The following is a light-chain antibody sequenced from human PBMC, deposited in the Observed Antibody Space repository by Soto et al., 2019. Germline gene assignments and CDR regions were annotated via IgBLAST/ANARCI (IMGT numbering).Light chain of an antibody. V-gene: IGLV2-14*01. CDR1: SSNVGGYNY. CDR2: DVT. CDR3: SSYAGSNTLVV. Sequence: QSALTQPASVSGSPGQSITISCTGTSSNVGGYNYVSWYQQHPGKAPKLIIYDVTHRPSGVSIRFSGSKSANTASLTISGLQAEDESDYYCSSYAGSNTLVVFGGGTKLTVL. J-gene: IGLJ2*01.